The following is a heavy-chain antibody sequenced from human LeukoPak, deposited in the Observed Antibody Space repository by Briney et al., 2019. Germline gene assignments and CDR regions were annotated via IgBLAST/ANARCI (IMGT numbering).Heavy chain of an antibody. CDR1: GFTFSSYE. D-gene: IGHD4-23*01. Sequence: PGGSLRLSCAASGFTFSSYEMNWVRQAPGKGLGWVSHISSSGSTIYYTDSVKGRFTISRDNSKNLLYLQMNSLRAEGTAIYYCARTVARIGYWGQGTLVTVSS. V-gene: IGHV3-48*03. CDR3: ARTVARIGY. CDR2: ISSSGSTI. J-gene: IGHJ4*02.